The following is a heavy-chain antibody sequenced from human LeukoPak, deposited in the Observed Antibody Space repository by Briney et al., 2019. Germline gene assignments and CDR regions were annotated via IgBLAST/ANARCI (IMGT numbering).Heavy chain of an antibody. J-gene: IGHJ4*02. CDR2: IRSTANGYAT. V-gene: IGHV3-73*01. Sequence: GGSLRLSCAASGFTFSGSALHWVRQASGKVLEWVGRIRSTANGYATAYAASVKGRFTISRDDSKNTAYLQMDSLKTEDTAVYYCTGNYYGSGSYADFDYWGQGTLVTVSS. CDR1: GFTFSGSA. CDR3: TGNYYGSGSYADFDY. D-gene: IGHD3-10*01.